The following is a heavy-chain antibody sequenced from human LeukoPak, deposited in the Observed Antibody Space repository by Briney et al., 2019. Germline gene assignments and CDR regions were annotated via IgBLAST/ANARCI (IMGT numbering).Heavy chain of an antibody. CDR1: GGSISSGSYY. CDR3: AREPLYYYDSSKSYYYYYMDV. V-gene: IGHV4-61*02. D-gene: IGHD3-22*01. CDR2: IYTSGST. J-gene: IGHJ6*03. Sequence: PSQTLSLTCTVSGGSISSGSYYWSWIRQPAGKGLEWIGRIYTSGSTNYNPSLKSRVTISVDTSKNQFSLKLSSVTAADTAVYYCAREPLYYYDSSKSYYYYYMDVWGKGTTVTVSS.